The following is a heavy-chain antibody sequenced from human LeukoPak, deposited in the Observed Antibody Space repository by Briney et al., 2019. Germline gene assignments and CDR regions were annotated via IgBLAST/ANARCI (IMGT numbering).Heavy chain of an antibody. CDR1: GFTFSSFA. J-gene: IGHJ4*02. CDR3: ARGYSYGPYYFDY. Sequence: GGSLRLSCAASGFTFSSFAMHWVRQAPGKGLEYLSAIYSDGSRTYYADSVKGRFTISRDNSKNTLYFEMNSLRAEDTAVYYCARGYSYGPYYFDYWGQGTLVTVSS. V-gene: IGHV3-64*04. D-gene: IGHD5-18*01. CDR2: IYSDGSRT.